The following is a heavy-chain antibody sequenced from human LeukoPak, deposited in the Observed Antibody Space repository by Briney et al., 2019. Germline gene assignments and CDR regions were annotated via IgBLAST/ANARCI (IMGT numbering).Heavy chain of an antibody. CDR1: RFTISSYA. CDR2: ISGSSGST. J-gene: IGHJ4*02. V-gene: IGHV3-23*01. D-gene: IGHD3-10*01. CDR3: AKVTYGSGTYGAFDS. Sequence: GGSLRLSCAASRFTISSYAMSWVRQAPGKGLEWVSGISGSSGSTYYADSVKGRFTIARDKSKNTVYLQMNSLRAEDTAVYYCAKVTYGSGTYGAFDSWGQGTLVTVSS.